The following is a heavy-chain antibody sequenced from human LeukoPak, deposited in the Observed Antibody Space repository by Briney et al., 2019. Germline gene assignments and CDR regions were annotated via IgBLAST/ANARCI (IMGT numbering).Heavy chain of an antibody. CDR1: GYTLTELS. V-gene: IGHV1-24*01. D-gene: IGHD3-3*01. Sequence: ASVKVFCKVSGYTLTELSMHWVRQAPGKGLEWMGGFDPEDGETIYAQKFQGRVTMTEDTSTDTAYMELSSLRSEDTAVYYCATGKYDFWSGYRDYYYYYMDVWGKGTTVTVS. CDR3: ATGKYDFWSGYRDYYYYYMDV. J-gene: IGHJ6*03. CDR2: FDPEDGET.